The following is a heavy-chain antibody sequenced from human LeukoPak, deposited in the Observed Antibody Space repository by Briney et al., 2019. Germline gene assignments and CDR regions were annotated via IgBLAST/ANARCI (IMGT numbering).Heavy chain of an antibody. J-gene: IGHJ4*02. CDR2: IKSKTDGGTT. CDR1: GFTFSNAW. V-gene: IGHV3-15*01. Sequence: PGGSLRLSCAASGFTFSNAWMSWARQAPGKGLEWVGRIKSKTDGGTTDYAAPVKGRFTISRDDSKNTLYLQMNSLKTEDTAVYYCTTGITMVRGVIHLIDYWGQGTLVTVSS. D-gene: IGHD3-10*01. CDR3: TTGITMVRGVIHLIDY.